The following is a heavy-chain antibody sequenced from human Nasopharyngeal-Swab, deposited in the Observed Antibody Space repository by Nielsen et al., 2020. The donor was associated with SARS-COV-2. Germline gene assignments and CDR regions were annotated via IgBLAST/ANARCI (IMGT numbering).Heavy chain of an antibody. CDR3: ARDRLDYGDY. CDR2: VKSDGSIT. Sequence: GGSLRLSCAASGFTLSRHWMHWVRQESGKALVWVSCVKSDGSITHYADSVKGRFTISRDNAKNTLYLQMNSLRAEDTAVYYCARDRLDYGDYWGQGTLVTVSS. CDR1: GFTLSRHW. V-gene: IGHV3-74*01. J-gene: IGHJ4*02.